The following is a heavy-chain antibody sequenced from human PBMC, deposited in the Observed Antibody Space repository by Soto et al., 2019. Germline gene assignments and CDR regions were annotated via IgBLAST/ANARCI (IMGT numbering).Heavy chain of an antibody. CDR3: ASQDIVLMVYAMDYYYYGMDV. CDR1: GFTFSSYA. Sequence: GGSLRLSCAASGFTFSSYAMSWVRQAPGKGLEWVSAISGSGGSTYYADSVKGRFTISRDNSKNTLYLQMNSLRAEDTAVYYCASQDIVLMVYAMDYYYYGMDVWGQGTTVTVSS. J-gene: IGHJ6*02. D-gene: IGHD2-8*01. CDR2: ISGSGGST. V-gene: IGHV3-23*01.